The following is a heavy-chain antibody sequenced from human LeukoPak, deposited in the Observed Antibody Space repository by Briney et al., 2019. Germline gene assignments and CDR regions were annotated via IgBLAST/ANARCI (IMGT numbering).Heavy chain of an antibody. Sequence: SETLSLTCAVYGGSFSGYYWGWIRQPPGKGLEWIGTIYYSGSTYYNPSLKSRVTISVDTSKYQFSLKLNSVTATDTAVYYCARQVRYSGGYSIQSNYFDYWGQGTLVTVSS. CDR3: ARQVRYSGGYSIQSNYFDY. J-gene: IGHJ4*02. V-gene: IGHV4-39*01. CDR1: GGSFSGYY. CDR2: IYYSGST. D-gene: IGHD1-26*01.